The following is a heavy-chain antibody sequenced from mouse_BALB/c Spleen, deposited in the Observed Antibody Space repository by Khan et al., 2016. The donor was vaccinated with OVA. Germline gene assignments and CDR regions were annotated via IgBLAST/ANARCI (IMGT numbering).Heavy chain of an antibody. Sequence: VQLQESGTELAKPGASVKMSCKASGYTFTTYWMHWVKQRPGQGLEWIGYINPTSGYTDYNEKFKDKATLSADKSSSTAYMQLSSLTSEDSEVYYCARDRIDYWGQGTTLTVSS. CDR1: GYTFTTYW. J-gene: IGHJ2*01. CDR3: ARDRIDY. CDR2: INPTSGYT. V-gene: IGHV1-7*01.